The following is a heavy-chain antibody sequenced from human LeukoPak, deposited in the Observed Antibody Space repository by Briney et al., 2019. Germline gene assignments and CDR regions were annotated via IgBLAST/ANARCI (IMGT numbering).Heavy chain of an antibody. CDR3: ARESYGDYHFDY. CDR2: LWFDGNNK. CDR1: GYTFSTYG. Sequence: GGALRLSCAASGYTFSTYGMHRVRQAPGKGLEWVALLWFDGNNKYYADSVKGRFTISRDNSKNTLYLQMNSLRVEDTAVYYCARESYGDYHFDYWGQGTLVTVSS. J-gene: IGHJ4*02. D-gene: IGHD4-17*01. V-gene: IGHV3-33*01.